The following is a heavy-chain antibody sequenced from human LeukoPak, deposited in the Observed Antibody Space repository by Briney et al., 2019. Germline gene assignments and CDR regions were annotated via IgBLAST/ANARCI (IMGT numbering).Heavy chain of an antibody. CDR3: AKGYCTGASCYVLDS. V-gene: IGHV1-46*01. CDR1: GYDFTTNY. D-gene: IGHD2-15*01. Sequence: RPGASVKVSCKASGYDFTTNYIHWVRQAPGQGLEWMGTINPSVSSTTYGQGFRGRVTMTRDTSTATVYMDLGSLTSEDTAIYYCAKGYCTGASCYVLDSWGQGTLVTVSS. J-gene: IGHJ4*02. CDR2: INPSVSST.